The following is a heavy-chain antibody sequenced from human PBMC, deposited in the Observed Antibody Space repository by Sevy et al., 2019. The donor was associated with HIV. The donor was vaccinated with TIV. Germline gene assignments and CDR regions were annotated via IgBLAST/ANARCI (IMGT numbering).Heavy chain of an antibody. D-gene: IGHD3-22*01. V-gene: IGHV1-24*01. J-gene: IGHJ4*02. CDR2: FDPEDGET. CDR1: GYTLTGLF. Sequence: ASVKVSCKVSGYTLTGLFMHWVRQAPGEGLEWMGGFDPEDGETIYAQNFQGRVTMTEDTSTDTAYMELSSLRSEDTAVYFCATTKDYYDSSGCPFDYWGQGTLVTVSS. CDR3: ATTKDYYDSSGCPFDY.